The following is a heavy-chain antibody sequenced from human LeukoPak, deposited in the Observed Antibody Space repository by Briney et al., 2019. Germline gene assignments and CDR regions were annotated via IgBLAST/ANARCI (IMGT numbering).Heavy chain of an antibody. CDR1: GFTLSTYA. CDR2: TSSSDAGT. D-gene: IGHD6-13*01. CDR3: AKEGHSSWYRYYFDY. Sequence: GGSLRLSCAASGFTLSTYAMSWVRQTPGKGLEWVAATSSSDAGTYHADSVKGRFTISRDNSKNTLYLQMNSLRAEDTAVYYCAKEGHSSWYRYYFDYWGQGTLVTVSS. J-gene: IGHJ4*02. V-gene: IGHV3-23*01.